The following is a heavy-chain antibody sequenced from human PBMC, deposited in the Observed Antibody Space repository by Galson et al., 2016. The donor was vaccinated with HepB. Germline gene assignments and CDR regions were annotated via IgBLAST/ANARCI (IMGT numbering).Heavy chain of an antibody. CDR2: ISAFNGDT. CDR1: GFTFGSFG. CDR3: ARDRAAGYIRNWFDP. Sequence: SVKVSCKASGFTFGSFGITWVRQAPGQGLEWMGWISAFNGDTHSAQKFQGRITMTTDTLTSTAFLELTNLKSDDTAVYYCARDRAAGYIRNWFDPWGQGTLVTVSS. V-gene: IGHV1-18*04. J-gene: IGHJ5*02. D-gene: IGHD6-13*01.